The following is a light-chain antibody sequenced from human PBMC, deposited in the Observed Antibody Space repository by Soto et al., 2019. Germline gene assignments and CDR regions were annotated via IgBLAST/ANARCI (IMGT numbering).Light chain of an antibody. J-gene: IGKJ1*01. Sequence: EIVLTQSPATLSLSPGERATLSCRARASVTNYLAWYQQKPGQAPRLLIYGASTRASGVSDRFSGSGSGTEYTLTISRLQSEDFAVYYCQQYNNWPPWTFGQGTKVDI. CDR3: QQYNNWPPWT. CDR1: ASVTNY. CDR2: GAS. V-gene: IGKV3-15*01.